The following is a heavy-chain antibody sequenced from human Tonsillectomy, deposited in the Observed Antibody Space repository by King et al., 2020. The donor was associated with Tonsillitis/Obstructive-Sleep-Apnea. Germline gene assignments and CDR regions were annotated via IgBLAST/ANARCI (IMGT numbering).Heavy chain of an antibody. CDR3: AREDCSSTSWYTDY. J-gene: IGHJ4*02. CDR1: GGSISSYY. D-gene: IGHD2-2*02. V-gene: IGHV4-59*01. CDR2: IYYSGST. Sequence: VQLQESGPGLVKPSETLSLTCTVSGGSISSYYWSWIRPPPGKGLEWIGYIYYSGSTNYNPSLKSRVTISVDTSKNQFSLKLSSVTAADTAVYYCAREDCSSTSWYTDYWGQGTLVTVSS.